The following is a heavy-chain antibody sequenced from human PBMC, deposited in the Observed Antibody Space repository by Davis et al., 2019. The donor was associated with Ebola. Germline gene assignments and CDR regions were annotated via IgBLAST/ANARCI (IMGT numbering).Heavy chain of an antibody. Sequence: GESLKISCAASGFTFSSYGMHWVRQAPGKGLEWVAVIWYDGSNKYYADSVKGRFTISRDDSKSIAYLQMNSLKTEDTAVYYCTRATKPSPRYGMDVWGQGTTVTVSS. CDR3: TRATKPSPRYGMDV. V-gene: IGHV3-33*01. CDR1: GFTFSSYG. J-gene: IGHJ6*02. CDR2: IWYDGSNK.